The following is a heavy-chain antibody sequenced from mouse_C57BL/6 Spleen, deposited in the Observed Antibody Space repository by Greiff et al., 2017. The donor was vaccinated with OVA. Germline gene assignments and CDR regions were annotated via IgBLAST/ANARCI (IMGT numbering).Heavy chain of an antibody. V-gene: IGHV5-17*01. D-gene: IGHD1-1*01. CDR2: ISSGSSTI. CDR3: ARYYYGSSYRIYYAMDY. CDR1: GFTFSDYG. Sequence: EVKVVESGGGLVKPGGSLKLSCAASGFTFSDYGMHWVRQAPEKGLEWVAYISSGSSTIYYADTVKGRFTISRDNAKNTLFLQMTSLRSEDTAMYYCARYYYGSSYRIYYAMDYWGQGTSVTVSS. J-gene: IGHJ4*01.